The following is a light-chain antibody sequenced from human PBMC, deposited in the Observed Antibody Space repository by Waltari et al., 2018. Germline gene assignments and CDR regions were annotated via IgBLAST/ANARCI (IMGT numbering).Light chain of an antibody. CDR2: EGS. J-gene: IGLJ2*01. CDR1: SSDLGRYNP. CDR3: CSYAGSSIFVV. Sequence: QSALTQPASVSGSPGQSIPLSCTGTSSDLGRYNPVSWYQQHPGKAPKLLIYEGSKRPSGVSNRFSGSKSGNTASLTISGLQTEDEADYYCCSYAGSSIFVVFGGGTKLTVL. V-gene: IGLV2-23*03.